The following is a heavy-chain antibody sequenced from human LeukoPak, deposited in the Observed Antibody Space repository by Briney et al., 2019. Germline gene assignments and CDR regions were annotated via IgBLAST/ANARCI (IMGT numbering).Heavy chain of an antibody. D-gene: IGHD3-16*01. CDR1: GYTFTGYY. V-gene: IGHV1-2*02. J-gene: IGHJ4*02. CDR2: INPNSGGT. CDR3: ARDRGGY. Sequence: ASVTVSCKASGYTFTGYYMHWVRQAPGQGLEWMGWINPNSGGTNYAQTFQGTVTMTRDTSISTAYMEPSRLRPDDTAVYYCARDRGGYWGQGTLVTVSS.